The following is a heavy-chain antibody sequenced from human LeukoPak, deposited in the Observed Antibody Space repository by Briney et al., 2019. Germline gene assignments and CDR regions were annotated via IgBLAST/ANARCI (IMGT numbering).Heavy chain of an antibody. V-gene: IGHV6-1*01. CDR3: ARVSRITIFGVVPYFDY. CDR2: TYYRSKWYN. J-gene: IGHJ4*02. D-gene: IGHD3-3*01. CDR1: GDSFSSNSAA. Sequence: SQTLSLTCAISGDSFSSNSAAWNWIRQSPSRGLEWLGRTYYRSKWYNDYAVSVKSRITINPDTSKNQFSLKLSSVTAADTAVYYCARVSRITIFGVVPYFDYWGQGTLVTVSS.